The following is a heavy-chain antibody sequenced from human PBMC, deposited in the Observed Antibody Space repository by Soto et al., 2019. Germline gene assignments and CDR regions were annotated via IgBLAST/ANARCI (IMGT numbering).Heavy chain of an antibody. D-gene: IGHD2-8*01. CDR2: IYPCDSDT. CDR1: GYSFTSYW. V-gene: IGHV5-51*01. CDR3: ARRGLNGENSSGYYYYGMDV. Sequence: PGESLKISCKRSGYSFTSYWIGWVRQMPGKGLEWMGIIYPCDSDTRYSPSFQGQVTISADKSISTAYLQWSSLKASDTAMYYGARRGLNGENSSGYYYYGMDVWGQGTPVTVSS. J-gene: IGHJ6*02.